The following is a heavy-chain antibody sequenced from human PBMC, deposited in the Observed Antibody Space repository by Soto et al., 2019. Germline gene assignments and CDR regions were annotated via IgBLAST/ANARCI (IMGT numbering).Heavy chain of an antibody. CDR2: ISAYNGNT. CDR3: AIWYYSDSSAHLGIDYGMDV. D-gene: IGHD3-22*01. J-gene: IGHJ6*02. CDR1: GYTFTSYG. Sequence: ASVKVSCKASGYTFTSYGISWVRQAPGQGLEWMGWISAYNGNTNYAQKLQGRVTMTTDTSTSTAYMELRSLRSDDTAVYYCAIWYYSDSSAHLGIDYGMDVWGQRTTVTVSS. V-gene: IGHV1-18*04.